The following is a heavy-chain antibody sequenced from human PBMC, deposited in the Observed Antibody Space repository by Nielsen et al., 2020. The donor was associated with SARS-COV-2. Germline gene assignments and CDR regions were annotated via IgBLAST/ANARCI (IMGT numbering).Heavy chain of an antibody. Sequence: GGSLRLSCAASGFTFSTYGMNWVRQAPGKGLVWVAVIWFDGSPEYYADSVKGRFTISRDDSKNTLYLQMNSLRADDTAVYYCARYGYGGNAAEDYGMDVWGRGTTVTVSS. V-gene: IGHV3-33*08. CDR3: ARYGYGGNAAEDYGMDV. J-gene: IGHJ6*01. CDR2: IWFDGSPE. CDR1: GFTFSTYG. D-gene: IGHD4-23*01.